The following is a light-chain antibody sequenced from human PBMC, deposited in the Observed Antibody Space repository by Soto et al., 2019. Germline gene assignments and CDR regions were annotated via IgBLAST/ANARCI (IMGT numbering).Light chain of an antibody. Sequence: PMCLALLALSRSQLYTVTITCRASQSTSRWLAWYQKKPGKAPKLLIYDASTLQSGVPSRLSGSGSGTEFTLTISSLQPDDFATYYCQQDNSSTRTFGLGTKA. CDR1: QSTSRW. V-gene: IGKV1-5*01. CDR3: QQDNSSTRT. CDR2: DAS. J-gene: IGKJ1*01.